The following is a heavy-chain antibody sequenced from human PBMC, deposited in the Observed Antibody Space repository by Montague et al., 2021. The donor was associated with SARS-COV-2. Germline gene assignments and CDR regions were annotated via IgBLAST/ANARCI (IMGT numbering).Heavy chain of an antibody. Sequence: PALVKPTQTLTLTCTFSGFSLNTRGMSVTWIRQPPGKALEWLARIDRDDDKYYTTSLKTRLTISKYTSKNQVVLTMTNMDPADTATYYCARMVYFGSGSYYPRTGSRGQGILVTVSS. D-gene: IGHD3-10*01. CDR3: ARMVYFGSGSYYPRTGS. J-gene: IGHJ4*02. CDR2: IDRDDDK. CDR1: GFSLNTRGMS. V-gene: IGHV2-70*11.